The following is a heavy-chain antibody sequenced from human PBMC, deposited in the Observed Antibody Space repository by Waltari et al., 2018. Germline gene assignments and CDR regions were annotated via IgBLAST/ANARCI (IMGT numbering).Heavy chain of an antibody. V-gene: IGHV4-61*09. D-gene: IGHD6-19*01. CDR2: IYTSGST. Sequence: QVQLQESGPGLVKPSQTLSLTCTVSGGSISSGSYYWSWIRQPAGKGLAWIGYIYTSGSTNHNPALKSRVTISVDTSKNQFSLKLSSVTAADTAVYYCARESSVVAGTFDYWGQGTLVTVSS. CDR1: GGSISSGSYY. J-gene: IGHJ4*02. CDR3: ARESSVVAGTFDY.